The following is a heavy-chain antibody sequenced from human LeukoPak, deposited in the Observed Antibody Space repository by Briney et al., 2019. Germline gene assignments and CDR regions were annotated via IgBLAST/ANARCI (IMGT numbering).Heavy chain of an antibody. Sequence: GGSLRLSCAASGFTFSSYWMSWVRQAPGKGLEWVANIKQDGSEKYYVDSVKGRFTISRDNAKNSLYLQMNSLRAEDTAVYYCARVEGNYDILTGYYSESFDYWGQGTLVSVSS. J-gene: IGHJ4*02. D-gene: IGHD3-9*01. CDR1: GFTFSSYW. V-gene: IGHV3-7*01. CDR2: IKQDGSEK. CDR3: ARVEGNYDILTGYYSESFDY.